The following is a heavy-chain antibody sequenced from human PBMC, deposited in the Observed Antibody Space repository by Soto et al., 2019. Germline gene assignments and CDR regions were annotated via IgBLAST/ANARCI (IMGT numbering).Heavy chain of an antibody. CDR3: ALWEQWVIHSYYYGLEV. CDR1: GGNCIRYA. V-gene: IGHV3-23*01. D-gene: IGHD1-26*01. J-gene: IGHJ6*02. CDR2: ITGSGDTT. Sequence: GHQIHSCRASGGNCIRYAMSWVRHAPGKGLEWVSTITGSGDTTYYGDSVKGRFTISRDNSKNTLYLQMNSLRAEDTAVYYFALWEQWVIHSYYYGLEVLGQGATVTVFS.